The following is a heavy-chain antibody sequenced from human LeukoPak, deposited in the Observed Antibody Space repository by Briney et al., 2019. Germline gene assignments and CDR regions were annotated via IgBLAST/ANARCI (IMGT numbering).Heavy chain of an antibody. CDR1: GFTVSSNY. Sequence: PGGSLRLSCAASGFTVSSNYMSWVRQAPGKGLEWVSVIYSGGSTYYADSVKGRFAISRDNSKNTLYLQMNSLRAEDTAVYYCARDRDVRSYYYYYGMDVWGQGTTVTVSS. J-gene: IGHJ6*02. CDR3: ARDRDVRSYYYYYGMDV. CDR2: IYSGGST. V-gene: IGHV3-53*01. D-gene: IGHD5-24*01.